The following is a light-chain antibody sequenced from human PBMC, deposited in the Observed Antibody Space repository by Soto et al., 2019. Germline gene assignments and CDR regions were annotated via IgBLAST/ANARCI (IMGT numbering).Light chain of an antibody. J-gene: IGLJ2*01. Sequence: QSVLTQPPSASGTPGQRVTISCSGSSSNIGSNYVYWYQQLPGTAPKLLIYNNNQWPSGVPDRISGSKSGTSASLAISGLRSEDEADYYCAARDDSLSGVVFGGGTKLTVL. CDR2: NNN. CDR3: AARDDSLSGVV. V-gene: IGLV1-47*01. CDR1: SSNIGSNY.